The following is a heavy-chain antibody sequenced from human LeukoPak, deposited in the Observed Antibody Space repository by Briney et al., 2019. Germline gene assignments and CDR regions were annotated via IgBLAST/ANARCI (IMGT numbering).Heavy chain of an antibody. D-gene: IGHD6-13*01. CDR3: AREEAYSDSYNFDY. V-gene: IGHV3-21*05. CDR2: ISASGGNT. CDR1: GFIFGGYT. J-gene: IGHJ4*02. Sequence: GGSLRLSCAGSGFIFGGYTMNWVRQAPGKGLEWLSYISASGGNTFYADSVKGRFTISRDNAKNTLYLQMNSLRAEDTAVYYCAREEAYSDSYNFDYWGQGTLVTVSS.